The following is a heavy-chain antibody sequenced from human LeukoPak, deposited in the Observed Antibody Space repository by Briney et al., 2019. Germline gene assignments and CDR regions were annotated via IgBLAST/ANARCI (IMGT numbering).Heavy chain of an antibody. V-gene: IGHV4-39*01. D-gene: IGHD5-18*01. CDR1: GGSISSSSYY. CDR2: IYYSGST. J-gene: IGHJ4*02. Sequence: PSETLSLTCTVSGGSISSSSYYWGWIRQPPGKGLEWIGSIYYSGSTYYNPSLKSRVTISVDTSKNQFSLKLSSVTAADTAVYYCARHGMVSKEVDYWGQGTLVTVSS. CDR3: ARHGMVSKEVDY.